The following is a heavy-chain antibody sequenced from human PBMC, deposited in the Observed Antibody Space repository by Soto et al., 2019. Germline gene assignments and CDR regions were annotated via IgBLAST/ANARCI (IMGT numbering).Heavy chain of an antibody. Sequence: QVQLVQSGAEVKKPGASVKVSCKASGYTFTSYDINWVRQATGQGLEWMGWMNPNSGNTGYAQKLQGRVTMTRNTSISTAYMELSSLRSEDTAVYYCARGSTYYDFWSGYMSWFDPWGQGTLVTVSS. CDR2: MNPNSGNT. J-gene: IGHJ5*02. V-gene: IGHV1-8*01. CDR3: ARGSTYYDFWSGYMSWFDP. CDR1: GYTFTSYD. D-gene: IGHD3-3*01.